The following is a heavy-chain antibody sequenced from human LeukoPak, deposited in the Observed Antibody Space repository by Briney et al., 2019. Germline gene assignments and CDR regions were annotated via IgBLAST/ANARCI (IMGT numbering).Heavy chain of an antibody. CDR3: ARDDGYFDY. CDR2: IYNSGTT. V-gene: IGHV4-39*07. CDR1: GDSISSSYYY. D-gene: IGHD4-17*01. Sequence: PSETLSLTCAVSGDSISSSYYYWAWIRQPPGKGLEWIGSIYNSGTTSYNPSLKSRVTISVDTSKNQFSLKVNSVTAADTAVYYCARDDGYFDYWGRGTLVTVSS. J-gene: IGHJ4*02.